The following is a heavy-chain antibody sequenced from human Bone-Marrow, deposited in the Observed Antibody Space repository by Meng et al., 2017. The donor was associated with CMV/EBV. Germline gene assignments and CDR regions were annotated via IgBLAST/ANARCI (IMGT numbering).Heavy chain of an antibody. D-gene: IGHD3-3*01. CDR3: AGGFLEWLLPFDY. V-gene: IGHV3-11*04. Sequence: GESLKISCAASGFTFSDYYMGWIRQAPGKGLEWVSYISSSGSTIYYADSVKGRFTISRDNAKNSLYLQMNSLRAEDTAVYYCAGGFLEWLLPFDYWGQGTLVTVSS. CDR1: GFTFSDYY. J-gene: IGHJ4*02. CDR2: ISSSGSTI.